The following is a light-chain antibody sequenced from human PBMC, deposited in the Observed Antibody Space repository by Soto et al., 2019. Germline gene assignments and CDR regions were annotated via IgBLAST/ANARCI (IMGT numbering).Light chain of an antibody. CDR3: AARDDSLRGVL. J-gene: IGLJ2*01. Sequence: QSVLIQPPSASGTPGQRVTISCSGSSSNTGSNYVYWYQQLPGTAPKLLIYRSNQRSSGVPERFSGSKSGTSASLAISGLRSEDEADYFCAARDDSLRGVLFGGGTQLTVL. CDR2: RSN. V-gene: IGLV1-47*01. CDR1: SSNTGSNY.